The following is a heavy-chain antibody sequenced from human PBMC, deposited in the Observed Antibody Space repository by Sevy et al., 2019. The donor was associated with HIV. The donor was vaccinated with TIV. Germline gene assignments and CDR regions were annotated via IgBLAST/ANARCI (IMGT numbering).Heavy chain of an antibody. V-gene: IGHV3-7*01. CDR1: GFTFSSYW. J-gene: IGHJ4*02. CDR2: IKQDGSEK. D-gene: IGHD6-19*01. Sequence: GGSLRLSCTASGFTFSSYWMSWVRQAPGKGLEWVANIKQDGSEKYYVDSVKGRFTISRDNAKSSLCFQMNSLRAEDTAVYYCARDSSGFGDYWGQGTLVTVSS. CDR3: ARDSSGFGDY.